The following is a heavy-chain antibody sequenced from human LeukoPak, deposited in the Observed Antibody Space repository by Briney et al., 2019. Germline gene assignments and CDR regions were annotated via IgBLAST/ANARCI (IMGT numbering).Heavy chain of an antibody. V-gene: IGHV4-61*10. CDR2: IYDTGST. Sequence: PSQTLSLTCTVSGGSISSGSYYWSWIRQPAGKGLEWIGYIYDTGSTNHNPSLKSRVTISVDTSKNQFSLNLSSVTAADTAVYYCARSLYRSTWYNWFDPWGQGTLVTVSS. CDR3: ARSLYRSTWYNWFDP. CDR1: GGSISSGSYY. J-gene: IGHJ5*02. D-gene: IGHD6-13*01.